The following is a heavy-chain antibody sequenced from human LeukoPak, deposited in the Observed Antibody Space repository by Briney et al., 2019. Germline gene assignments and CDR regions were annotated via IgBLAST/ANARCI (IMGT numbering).Heavy chain of an antibody. J-gene: IGHJ4*02. D-gene: IGHD6-6*01. V-gene: IGHV4-34*01. Sequence: SETLSLTCAVYGGSFSGYYWNWIRQPPGKGLEWIGEINHSGSTNYNPSLKSRVTISVDTSKNQFSLKLSSVTAADTAVYYCAKTPNAFVRGGYYFEYWGQGTLATVSS. CDR1: GGSFSGYY. CDR2: INHSGST. CDR3: AKTPNAFVRGGYYFEY.